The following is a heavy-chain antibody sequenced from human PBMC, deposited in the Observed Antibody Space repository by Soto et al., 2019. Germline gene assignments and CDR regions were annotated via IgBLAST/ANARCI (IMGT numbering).Heavy chain of an antibody. D-gene: IGHD2-8*01. CDR3: ARTGGYCTNCVCYSGFDY. J-gene: IGHJ4*02. CDR2: INAGNGNT. Sequence: QVQLVQSGAEVKKPGASVKVSCKASGYTFTSYAMHWVLQAPRQRLEWMGWINAGNGNTKYSQKFQGRVTITRDTSASTAYMELSSLRSEDTAVYYCARTGGYCTNCVCYSGFDYWGQGTLVTVSS. V-gene: IGHV1-3*01. CDR1: GYTFTSYA.